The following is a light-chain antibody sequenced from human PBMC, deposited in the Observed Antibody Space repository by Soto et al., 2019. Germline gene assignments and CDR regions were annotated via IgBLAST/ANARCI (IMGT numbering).Light chain of an antibody. J-gene: IGKJ1*01. CDR2: AAS. Sequence: YSLSASAGDRVTITCRASQSISSYLNWYQQKPGKAPKLLIYAASSLQSGVPSRFSGSGSGTDFTLTISSLQPEDFATYYCQQSYSTPRTFGQGTKVDIK. V-gene: IGKV1-39*01. CDR3: QQSYSTPRT. CDR1: QSISSY.